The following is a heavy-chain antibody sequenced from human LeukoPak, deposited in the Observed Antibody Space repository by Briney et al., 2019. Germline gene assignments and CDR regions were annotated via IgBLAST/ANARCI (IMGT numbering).Heavy chain of an antibody. D-gene: IGHD2-15*01. CDR1: GFTFSSYS. CDR3: VREYCSAGTCLPIR. Sequence: PGGSLRLSCAASGFTFSSYSMNWVRRAPGKGLEWVSSIGSRGNHIYYADSVKGRFTISRDNAKSSLYLQMNSLRAEDTAVYYCVREYCSAGTCLPIRWGKGTLVTVSS. V-gene: IGHV3-21*01. CDR2: IGSRGNHI. J-gene: IGHJ4*02.